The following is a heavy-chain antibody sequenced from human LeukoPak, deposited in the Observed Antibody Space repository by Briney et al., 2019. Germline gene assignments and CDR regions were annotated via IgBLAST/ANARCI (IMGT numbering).Heavy chain of an antibody. V-gene: IGHV3-48*04. D-gene: IGHD3-3*01. J-gene: IGHJ4*02. CDR3: ARLDFWSGYRLFHY. CDR2: ISSSSTI. CDR1: GFTFSIYS. Sequence: GGSLRLSCAASGFTFSIYSMNWVRQAPGKGLEWVSYISSSSTIYYADSVKGRFTISRDNAKNSLYLQMNSLRAEDTAVYYCARLDFWSGYRLFHYWGQGTLVTVSS.